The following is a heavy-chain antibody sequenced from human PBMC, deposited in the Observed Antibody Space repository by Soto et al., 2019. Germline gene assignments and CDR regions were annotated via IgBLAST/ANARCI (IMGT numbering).Heavy chain of an antibody. CDR2: IIPIFGTA. CDR1: GGTFSSYA. D-gene: IGHD4-17*01. V-gene: IGHV1-69*01. CDR3: ARDLALDFYEYGDYGPYYYYYGMDV. Sequence: QVQLVQSGAEVKKPGSSVKVSCKASGGTFSSYAISWVRQAPGQGLEWMGGIIPIFGTANYAQKFQGRVTIPADESTSTAYMELSSLRSEDTAVYYCARDLALDFYEYGDYGPYYYYYGMDVWGQGTTVTVSS. J-gene: IGHJ6*02.